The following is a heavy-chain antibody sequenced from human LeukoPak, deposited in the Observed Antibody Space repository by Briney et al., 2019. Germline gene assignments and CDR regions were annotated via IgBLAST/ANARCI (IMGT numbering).Heavy chain of an antibody. CDR3: AKDLTTGNPWIYFDY. Sequence: GGSLRLSCAASVYTFSLYALSWVRQAPGKGLEWVPSISGNGGSAYYTDSVKGRFTISRDNSKNTLYLQMNSLRAEDTAVYYCAKDLTTGNPWIYFDYWGQGTLVTVSS. D-gene: IGHD4-17*01. J-gene: IGHJ4*02. CDR2: ISGNGGSA. V-gene: IGHV3-23*01. CDR1: VYTFSLYA.